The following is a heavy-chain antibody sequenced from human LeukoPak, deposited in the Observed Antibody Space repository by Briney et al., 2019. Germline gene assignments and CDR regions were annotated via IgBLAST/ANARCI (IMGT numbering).Heavy chain of an antibody. CDR1: GFTVSSNY. J-gene: IGHJ4*02. D-gene: IGHD6-13*01. CDR2: IYSGGIT. V-gene: IGHV3-66*01. Sequence: GGSLRLSCAASGFTVSSNYMSWVRQAPGKGLEWVSVIYSGGITYYADSVKGRFTISRDNSKNTLYLQMNSLRAEDTAVYHCARDRAGVFDYWGQGTLVTVSS. CDR3: ARDRAGVFDY.